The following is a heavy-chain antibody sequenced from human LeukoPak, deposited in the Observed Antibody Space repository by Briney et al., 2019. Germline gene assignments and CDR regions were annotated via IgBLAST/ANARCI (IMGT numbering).Heavy chain of an antibody. CDR2: INPSGGST. V-gene: IGHV1-46*01. CDR3: AREIAAAKSDYYYYYGMDV. D-gene: IGHD6-13*01. Sequence: ASVKVSCKASGYTFTSYYMHWVRQAPGQGLEWMGIINPSGGSTSYAQKFQGRVTMTRDTSTSTVYMELSSLRSEDTAVYYCAREIAAAKSDYYYYYGMDVWGQGTTVTVSS. CDR1: GYTFTSYY. J-gene: IGHJ6*02.